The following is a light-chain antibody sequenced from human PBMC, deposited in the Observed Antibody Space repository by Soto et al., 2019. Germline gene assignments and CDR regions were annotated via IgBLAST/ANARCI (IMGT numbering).Light chain of an antibody. J-gene: IGLJ2*01. CDR1: SSDVGGYHY. V-gene: IGLV2-8*01. CDR3: SSYAGSTL. CDR2: EVS. Sequence: QSVLTQPPSASGSPGQSVTISCTGTSSDVGGYHYVSWYQQHPGKAPKLMIYEVSKRPSGVPDRFSGSKSGNTASLTVSGLQAEDEADYYCSSYAGSTLFGGGTKLTVL.